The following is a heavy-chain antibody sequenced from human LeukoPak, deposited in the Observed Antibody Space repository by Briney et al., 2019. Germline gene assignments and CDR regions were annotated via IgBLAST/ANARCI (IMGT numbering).Heavy chain of an antibody. Sequence: GASVKVSCKAFGYSLTHYYMHWVRQAPGQGLEWVGLINPKNRCTNYAQKFQGRVTMTRDTSISTAYVELSRLRSDDTAVYYCARGVLAGYDSTGHPFYNLFDPWGQGTPVTVSS. CDR2: INPKNRCT. J-gene: IGHJ5*02. CDR1: GYSLTHYY. D-gene: IGHD3-22*01. CDR3: ARGVLAGYDSTGHPFYNLFDP. V-gene: IGHV1-2*02.